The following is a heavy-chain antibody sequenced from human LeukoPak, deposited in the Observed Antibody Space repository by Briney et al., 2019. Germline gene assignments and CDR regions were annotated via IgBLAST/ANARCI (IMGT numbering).Heavy chain of an antibody. CDR3: AREVYSGNSLDAFDI. CDR1: GYTFTSYG. Sequence: ASVKVSCKASGYTFTSYGISWVRQAPGQGLEWMGWISAYNGNTNYAQKLQGRVTMTTDTSTSTAYMELRSLRSDDTAVYYCAREVYSGNSLDAFDIWGQGTMVTVSS. V-gene: IGHV1-18*01. J-gene: IGHJ3*02. CDR2: ISAYNGNT. D-gene: IGHD1-26*01.